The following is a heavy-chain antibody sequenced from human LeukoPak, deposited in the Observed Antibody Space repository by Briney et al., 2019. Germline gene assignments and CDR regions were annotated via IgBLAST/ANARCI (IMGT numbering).Heavy chain of an antibody. D-gene: IGHD5-24*01. CDR1: GFTFSSYA. J-gene: IGHJ4*02. CDR2: ISRSGGDI. V-gene: IGHV3-23*01. Sequence: GASVRLSCVVSGFTFSSYAMSWVRQAPGKGLEWVSAISRSGGDIYYADSVKGRFTISRDNAKNSLDLQMNSLRPEDTAVYYCAGRGDGNLYGFDHWGQGALVTASA. CDR3: AGRGDGNLYGFDH.